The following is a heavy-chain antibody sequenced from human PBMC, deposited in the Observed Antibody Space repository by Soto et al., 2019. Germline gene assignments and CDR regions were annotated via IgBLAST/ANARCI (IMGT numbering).Heavy chain of an antibody. V-gene: IGHV1-69*13. J-gene: IGHJ4*02. D-gene: IGHD4-17*01. CDR1: AGTFSSYA. CDR2: IIPIFGTA. Sequence: XSGKVSCEASAGTFSSYAISWVRQAPGQGLEWMGGIIPIFGTANYAQKFQGRVTITADESTSTAYMELSSLRSEDTAVYYCARAFGTAYGDYFDYWGQGTLVTVSS. CDR3: ARAFGTAYGDYFDY.